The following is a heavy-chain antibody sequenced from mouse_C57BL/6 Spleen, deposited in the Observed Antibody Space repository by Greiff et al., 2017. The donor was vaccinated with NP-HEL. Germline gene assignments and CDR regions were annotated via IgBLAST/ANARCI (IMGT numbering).Heavy chain of an antibody. CDR3: ARDDYDDWFAY. CDR1: GYAFSSSW. J-gene: IGHJ3*01. V-gene: IGHV1-82*01. CDR2: IYPGDGDT. D-gene: IGHD2-4*01. Sequence: VKLQESGPELVKPGASVKISCKASGYAFSSSWMNWVKQRPGKGLEWIGRIYPGDGDTNYNGKFKGKATLTADKSSSTAYMQLSSLTSEDSAVYFCARDDYDDWFAYWGQGTLVTVSA.